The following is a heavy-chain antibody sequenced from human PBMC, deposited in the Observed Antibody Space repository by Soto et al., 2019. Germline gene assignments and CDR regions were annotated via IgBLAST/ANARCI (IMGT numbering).Heavy chain of an antibody. CDR1: GYSFTSYW. Sequence: GESLKISCKGSGYSFTSYWIGWVRQMPGKGLEWMGIIYPGDSDTRYSPSFQGQVTISADKSISTAYLQWSSLKASDTAMYYCARRYDILTGYYLSEHSFDYWGQGTLVTVSS. D-gene: IGHD3-9*01. CDR3: ARRYDILTGYYLSEHSFDY. V-gene: IGHV5-51*01. CDR2: IYPGDSDT. J-gene: IGHJ4*02.